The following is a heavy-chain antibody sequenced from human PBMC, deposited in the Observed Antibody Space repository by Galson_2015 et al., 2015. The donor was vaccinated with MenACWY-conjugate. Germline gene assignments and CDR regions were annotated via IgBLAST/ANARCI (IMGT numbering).Heavy chain of an antibody. Sequence: SLRLSCAASGFTFSSYEMNWVRQAPGKGLEWISYISSSGSTIYYADSVKGRFTISRDNAKNSLYLQMNSLRAEDTAVYYCARDSWVTTSTDVFDSWGQGTRVTGPS. J-gene: IGHJ3*02. CDR3: ARDSWVTTSTDVFDS. CDR1: GFTFSSYE. V-gene: IGHV3-48*03. D-gene: IGHD4-17*01. CDR2: ISSSGSTI.